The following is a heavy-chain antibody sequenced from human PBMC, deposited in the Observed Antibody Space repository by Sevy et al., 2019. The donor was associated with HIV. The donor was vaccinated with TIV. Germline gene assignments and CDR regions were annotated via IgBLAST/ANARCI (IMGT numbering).Heavy chain of an antibody. D-gene: IGHD6-13*01. Sequence: ASVKVSCKASGYTFTGYYMHWVRQAPGQGLEWMGRINPSSGGTIYAQRFQGRVTMTRDTSISTAYMELSRLRSDDTAVYYCARSTYSSNSGCALDIWGQGTKVTVSS. CDR1: GYTFTGYY. CDR2: INPSSGGT. CDR3: ARSTYSSNSGCALDI. V-gene: IGHV1-2*06. J-gene: IGHJ3*02.